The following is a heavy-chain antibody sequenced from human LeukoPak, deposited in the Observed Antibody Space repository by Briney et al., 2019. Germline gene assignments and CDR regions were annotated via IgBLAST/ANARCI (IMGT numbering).Heavy chain of an antibody. Sequence: PGGSLRLSCAASGFTFSSYSMNWVRQAPGKGLEWVSCISSSSSYIYYADSVKGRFTISRDNAKNSVYLQMNSLRAEDTAVYFCARENWNAVRGSFDPWGQGTLVTVSS. J-gene: IGHJ5*02. D-gene: IGHD1-1*01. V-gene: IGHV3-21*01. CDR2: ISSSSSYI. CDR1: GFTFSSYS. CDR3: ARENWNAVRGSFDP.